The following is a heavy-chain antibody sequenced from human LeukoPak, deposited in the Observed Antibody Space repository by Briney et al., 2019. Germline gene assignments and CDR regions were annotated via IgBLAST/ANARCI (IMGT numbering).Heavy chain of an antibody. J-gene: IGHJ6*02. CDR1: GYTFTGYY. Sequence: ASVKVSCKASGYTFTGYYMHWVRQAPGQGLEWMGRMNPNSGNTGYAQKFQGRVTMTRNTSISTAYMELSSLRSEDTAVYYCARTAYDFWSGYRGMDVWGQGTTVTVSS. CDR3: ARTAYDFWSGYRGMDV. CDR2: MNPNSGNT. D-gene: IGHD3-3*01. V-gene: IGHV1-8*02.